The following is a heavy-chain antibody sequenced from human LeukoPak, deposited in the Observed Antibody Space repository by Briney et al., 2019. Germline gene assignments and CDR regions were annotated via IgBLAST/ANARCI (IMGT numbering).Heavy chain of an antibody. J-gene: IGHJ6*02. Sequence: ASVKVSCKASGYNFISYYMHWVRQAPGQGLEWMGIINPSGGSTSYAQKFQDRVTMTRDTSTSTVYLELSSLKSEDTAVYYCAREDVVLVDAVRYYYYGMDVWGQGTTVTVSS. V-gene: IGHV1-46*01. CDR3: AREDVVLVDAVRYYYYGMDV. D-gene: IGHD2-8*01. CDR2: INPSGGST. CDR1: GYNFISYY.